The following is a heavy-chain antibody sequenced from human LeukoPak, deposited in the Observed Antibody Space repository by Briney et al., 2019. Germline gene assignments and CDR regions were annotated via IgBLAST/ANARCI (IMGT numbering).Heavy chain of an antibody. J-gene: IGHJ6*02. CDR1: GFTFSSYA. CDR3: AKKLSPPGSLHYYGMDV. D-gene: IGHD2-15*01. Sequence: GGSLRLSCAASGFTFSSYAMSWVRQAPGKGLEWVSAISGSGGSTYYADSVKGRFTISRDNSKNTLYLQMNSLRAEDTAVYYCAKKLSPPGSLHYYGMDVWGQGTTVTVSS. V-gene: IGHV3-23*01. CDR2: ISGSGGST.